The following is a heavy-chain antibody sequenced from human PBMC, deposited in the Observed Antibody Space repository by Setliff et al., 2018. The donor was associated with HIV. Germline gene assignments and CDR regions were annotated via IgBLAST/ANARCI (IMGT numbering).Heavy chain of an antibody. V-gene: IGHV4-34*12. CDR3: ARDRGGGYNNLDY. D-gene: IGHD5-12*01. CDR1: GGSFSGYY. J-gene: IGHJ4*02. Sequence: SSETLSLTCAVYGGSFSGYYWNWIRQPPGKGLKWIGEIIPSGSTNYNPSLKSRVTISVDTSKNQFSLKVSSVTAADTAVYYRARDRGGGYNNLDYWGQGTLVTVSS. CDR2: IIPSGST.